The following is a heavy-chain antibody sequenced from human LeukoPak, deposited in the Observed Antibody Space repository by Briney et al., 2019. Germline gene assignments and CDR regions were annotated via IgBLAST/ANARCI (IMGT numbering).Heavy chain of an antibody. CDR3: ARGSTTVTLGY. J-gene: IGHJ4*02. D-gene: IGHD4-11*01. CDR1: GGSISSYY. V-gene: IGHV4-59*12. Sequence: SETLSLTCTVSGGSISSYYWSWIRQPPGKGLEWIGYIYYSGSTYYNPSLKSRVTISVDRSKNQFSLKLSSVTAADTAVYYCARGSTTVTLGYWGQGTLVTVSS. CDR2: IYYSGST.